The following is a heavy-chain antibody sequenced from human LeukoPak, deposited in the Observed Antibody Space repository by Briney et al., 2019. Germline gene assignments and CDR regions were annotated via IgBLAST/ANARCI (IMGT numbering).Heavy chain of an antibody. V-gene: IGHV4-59*01. CDR1: GGSISSFY. J-gene: IGHJ4*02. Sequence: SETLSLTCTVSGGSISSFYWSWIRQPPGKGLEWIGYIYYGGSTNYNPSLKSRATISVDTSENQFSLNLASVTAADTAVYYCTRAYGYTFDSWGQGTLVTVSS. CDR2: IYYGGST. CDR3: TRAYGYTFDS. D-gene: IGHD3-16*01.